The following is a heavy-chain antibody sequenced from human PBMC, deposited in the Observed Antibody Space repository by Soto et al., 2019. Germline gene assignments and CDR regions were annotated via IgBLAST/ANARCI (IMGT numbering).Heavy chain of an antibody. D-gene: IGHD6-19*01. CDR2: INAGNGNT. CDR3: ARAVAVPADFDY. J-gene: IGHJ4*02. CDR1: GYTFTGYA. Sequence: QVQLVQSGAEEKKPGASVNVSCKASGYTFTGYAMHWVRQAPGQRLEWMGWINAGNGNTKYSQKFQGRVTITRDTSAGAAYMELSSLSSEDTAVYYCARAVAVPADFDYWGQGTLVTVSS. V-gene: IGHV1-3*05.